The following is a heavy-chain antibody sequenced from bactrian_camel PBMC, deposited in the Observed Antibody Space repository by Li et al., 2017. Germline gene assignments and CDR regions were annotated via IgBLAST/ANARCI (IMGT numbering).Heavy chain of an antibody. V-gene: IGHV3S53*01. CDR3: AVDNAFYSGSWCSMAPAEYEY. J-gene: IGHJ4*01. Sequence: HVQLVESGGDSVQAGGSLKLSCEVTGVAIRSHCAGYFREAREKEREGVAAIDRDGVTSYAESVKGRFTISPNVLPVRLSLQMTRMKAEDTAMYYCAVDNAFYSGSWCSMAPAEYEYWGQGTQVTVS. D-gene: IGHD3*01. CDR2: IDRDGVT. CDR1: GVAIRSHC.